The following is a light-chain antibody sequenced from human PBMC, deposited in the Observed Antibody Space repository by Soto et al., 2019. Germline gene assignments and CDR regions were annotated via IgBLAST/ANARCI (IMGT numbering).Light chain of an antibody. Sequence: DIVLTQPPGTLSLSPGERATLSCSASQIVMGTSLAWYQQKPGQAPRLLIYDASSRATGIPDRFSGGGSGTDFTLTISRLEPEDFAVYYCQHYGSSPPITFGQGTRLEIK. V-gene: IGKV3-20*01. J-gene: IGKJ5*01. CDR1: QIVMGTS. CDR2: DAS. CDR3: QHYGSSPPIT.